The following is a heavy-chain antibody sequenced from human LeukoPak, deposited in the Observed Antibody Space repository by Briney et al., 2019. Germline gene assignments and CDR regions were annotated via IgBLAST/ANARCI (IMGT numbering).Heavy chain of an antibody. CDR3: ARVFYDSSGYYLYYFDY. V-gene: IGHV1-69*04. CDR1: GGTFSSYA. J-gene: IGHJ4*02. Sequence: VASVKVSCKASGGTFSSYAISWVRQAPGQGLEWMGRIIPILGIANYAQKFQGRVTITADKSTSTAYMELSSLRSEDTAVYYCARVFYDSSGYYLYYFDYWGQGTLVTVSS. D-gene: IGHD3-22*01. CDR2: IIPILGIA.